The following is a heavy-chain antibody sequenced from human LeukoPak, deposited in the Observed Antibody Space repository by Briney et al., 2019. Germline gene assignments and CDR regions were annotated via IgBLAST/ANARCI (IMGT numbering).Heavy chain of an antibody. V-gene: IGHV4-34*01. CDR3: ARAARDVVVPAAPFDY. CDR2: INHSGST. D-gene: IGHD2-2*01. J-gene: IGHJ4*02. CDR1: GGSFSGYY. Sequence: PSETLSLTCAVYGGSFSGYYWSWLRQPPGKGLEWFGEINHSGSTNYNPSLKSRVTISVDTSKDQFSLKLSSVTAADAAVYYCARAARDVVVPAAPFDYWGQGTLVTVSS.